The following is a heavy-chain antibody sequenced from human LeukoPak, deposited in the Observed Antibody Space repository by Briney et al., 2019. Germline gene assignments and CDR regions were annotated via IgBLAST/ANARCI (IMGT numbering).Heavy chain of an antibody. CDR3: ASCSGGSEYRPYYFDY. Sequence: QTGGSLRLSCAASGFTFSSYEMNWVRQAPGKGLEWVSYISSSGSTIYYADSVKGRFTISRDNAKNSLYLQMNSLRAADTAVYYCASCSGGSEYRPYYFDYWGQGTLVTVSS. CDR2: ISSSGSTI. CDR1: GFTFSSYE. V-gene: IGHV3-48*03. D-gene: IGHD2-15*01. J-gene: IGHJ4*02.